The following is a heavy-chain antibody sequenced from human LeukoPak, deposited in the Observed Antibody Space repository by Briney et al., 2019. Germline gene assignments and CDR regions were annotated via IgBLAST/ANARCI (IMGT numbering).Heavy chain of an antibody. Sequence: GGSLRLSCAASGFAFSSYAMSWVRQAPGKGLEWVSAISGSGGSTYYTDSVKGRFTISRDNSKNTLYLQMSSLRADDTAVYYCAKDPRDGYNYPFAYWGQGTLVTVSS. CDR3: AKDPRDGYNYPFAY. J-gene: IGHJ4*02. CDR2: ISGSGGST. D-gene: IGHD5-24*01. CDR1: GFAFSSYA. V-gene: IGHV3-23*01.